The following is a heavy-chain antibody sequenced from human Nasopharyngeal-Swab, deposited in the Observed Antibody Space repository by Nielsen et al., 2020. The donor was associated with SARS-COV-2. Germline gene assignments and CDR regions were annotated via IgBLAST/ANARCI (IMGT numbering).Heavy chain of an antibody. CDR3: ARSPSSSWSTYYYGMDV. J-gene: IGHJ6*02. D-gene: IGHD6-13*01. V-gene: IGHV4-39*01. Sequence: SETLSLTCSVSGGSISSSSSYWGWIRQPPGKGLGWIGSIYYSGSTYYNPSLKSRVTISVHTSKNQSSLKLSSVTAADTAVYYCARSPSSSWSTYYYGMDVWGQGTTVTVSS. CDR1: GGSISSSSSY. CDR2: IYYSGST.